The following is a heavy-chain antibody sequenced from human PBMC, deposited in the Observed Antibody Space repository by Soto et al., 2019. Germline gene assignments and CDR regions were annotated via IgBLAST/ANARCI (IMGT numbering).Heavy chain of an antibody. J-gene: IGHJ3*02. CDR1: GGFVSSGSYY. D-gene: IGHD1-1*01. CDR3: ARVERGTATTVVDAFDI. V-gene: IGHV4-34*01. Sequence: QVQLQQWGAGLLKPSETLSLTCAVYGGFVSSGSYYWSWIRQRPGKGLEWIGEMSHSGGTHFNPSLKSRVTISVDTYKNQFSLKMSSVTAADTALYYCARVERGTATTVVDAFDIWGPGTMVTVSS. CDR2: MSHSGGT.